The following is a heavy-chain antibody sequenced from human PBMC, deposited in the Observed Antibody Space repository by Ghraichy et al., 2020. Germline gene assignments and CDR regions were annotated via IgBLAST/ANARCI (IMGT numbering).Heavy chain of an antibody. J-gene: IGHJ5*02. Sequence: SGPTLVKPAQTLTLTCTFSGFSLTTSGMCVTWIRKAPGKGREWLESIDWVDDKYNTTYRRTRLSISKDTSKNQVVLVMTDMHPVDTGTYYCARISNEYSHGGGWFDPWGQGTLVTVSS. CDR2: IDWVDDK. CDR3: ARISNEYSHGGGWFDP. D-gene: IGHD5-18*01. V-gene: IGHV2-70*01. CDR1: GFSLTTSGMC.